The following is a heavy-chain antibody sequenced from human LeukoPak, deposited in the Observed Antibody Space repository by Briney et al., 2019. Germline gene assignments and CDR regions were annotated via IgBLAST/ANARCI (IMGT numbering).Heavy chain of an antibody. J-gene: IGHJ4*02. CDR3: ARELNYVDYSTYL. CDR1: GFALSSHW. V-gene: IGHV3-7*01. D-gene: IGHD4-11*01. Sequence: GGSLRLSCAASGFALSSHWMTWVRQVPGRGPEWVANVNRDGSETYYLDSVKGRFTISRDNAKNSLYLQINSLKAEDTAVYYCARELNYVDYSTYLWGQGTLVTVSS. CDR2: VNRDGSET.